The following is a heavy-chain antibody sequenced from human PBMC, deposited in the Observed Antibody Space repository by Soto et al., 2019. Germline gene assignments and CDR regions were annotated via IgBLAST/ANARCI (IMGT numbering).Heavy chain of an antibody. D-gene: IGHD6-19*01. V-gene: IGHV4-34*01. Sequence: SETLSLTCAVYGGTFSGYNWSWIRQPPGEGLEWIGEINHSGNTNYNPSLKSRVTISVDSSKNLFSLRLSSVTATDTAVYYCARHIPRAGTVFDYWGQGTLVTVSS. CDR1: GGTFSGYN. CDR3: ARHIPRAGTVFDY. J-gene: IGHJ4*02. CDR2: INHSGNT.